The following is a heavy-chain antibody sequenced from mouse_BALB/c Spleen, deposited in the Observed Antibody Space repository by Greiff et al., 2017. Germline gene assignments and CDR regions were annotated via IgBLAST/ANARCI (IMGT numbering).Heavy chain of an antibody. D-gene: IGHD2-14*01. CDR1: GYAFTNYL. J-gene: IGHJ3*01. Sequence: VQLQQSGAELVRPGTSVKVSCKASGYAFTNYLIEWVKQRPGQGLEWIGVINPGSGGTNYNEKFKGKATLTADKSSSTAYMQLSSLTSDDSAVYFCARSWRVREGFAYWGQGTLVTVSA. CDR2: INPGSGGT. CDR3: ARSWRVREGFAY. V-gene: IGHV1-54*01.